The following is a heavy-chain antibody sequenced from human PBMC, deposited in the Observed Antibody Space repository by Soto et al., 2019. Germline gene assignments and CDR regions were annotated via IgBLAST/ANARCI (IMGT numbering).Heavy chain of an antibody. Sequence: QVQLVESGGGVVQPGRSLRLSCAASGFTFRSYAMHWVRQAPGKGLEWVAVISYDGSNKYYADSVKGRFTISRDNSKNTLYLQMNSLRAEDTAVYYCAREYSSGWYFDYWGQGTLVTVSS. J-gene: IGHJ4*02. CDR1: GFTFRSYA. CDR2: ISYDGSNK. CDR3: AREYSSGWYFDY. V-gene: IGHV3-30-3*01. D-gene: IGHD6-19*01.